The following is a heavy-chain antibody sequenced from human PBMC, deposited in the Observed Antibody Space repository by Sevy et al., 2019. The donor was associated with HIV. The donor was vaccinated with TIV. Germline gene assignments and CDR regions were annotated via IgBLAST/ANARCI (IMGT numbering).Heavy chain of an antibody. V-gene: IGHV3-30-3*01. CDR1: GFTFSSYA. D-gene: IGHD6-19*01. CDR2: ISYDGSRH. J-gene: IGHJ4*02. CDR3: ARDAGYSTDWYPSDY. Sequence: GGSLRLSCAASGFTFSSYAMHWVRQAPGKGLEWVAVISYDGSRHYYGESVKGRFTISRDNSKNTLFLQMNSLRLEDTAFYYCARDAGYSTDWYPSDYWGQGTLVTVSS.